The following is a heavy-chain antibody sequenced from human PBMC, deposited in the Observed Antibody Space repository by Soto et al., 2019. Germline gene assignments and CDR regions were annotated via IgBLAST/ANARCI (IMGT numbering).Heavy chain of an antibody. V-gene: IGHV1-18*01. J-gene: IGHJ4*02. Sequence: QIHLVQSGAEVKKPGASVKVSYKGSGYGFTTYGITWVRQAPGQGLEWMAWISAHNGNTNYAQKLQGRVTVTRDTSMSTAYMELRSLRSDDTAVYYCARGRYGDYWGQGALVTVSS. D-gene: IGHD1-1*01. CDR3: ARGRYGDY. CDR2: ISAHNGNT. CDR1: GYGFTTYG.